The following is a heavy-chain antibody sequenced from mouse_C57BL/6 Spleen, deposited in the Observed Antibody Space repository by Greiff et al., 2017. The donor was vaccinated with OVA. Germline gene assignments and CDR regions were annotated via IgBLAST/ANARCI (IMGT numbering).Heavy chain of an antibody. J-gene: IGHJ4*01. D-gene: IGHD2-5*01. CDR3: AKGGDSNYFYYAMDY. CDR2: IWRGGST. CDR1: GFSLTSYG. Sequence: VQLQQSGPGLVQPSQSLSITCTVSGFSLTSYGVHCVRQSPGKGLEWLGVIWRGGSTDYNAAFMSRLSITKDNSKSQVFFKMNSLQADDTAIYYCAKGGDSNYFYYAMDYWGQGTSVTVSS. V-gene: IGHV2-5*01.